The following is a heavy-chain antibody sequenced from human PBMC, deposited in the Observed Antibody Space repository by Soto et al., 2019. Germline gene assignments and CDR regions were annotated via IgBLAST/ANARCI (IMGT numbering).Heavy chain of an antibody. CDR3: ARENSRISPRLFQH. CDR1: GFIFSDYA. J-gene: IGHJ1*01. Sequence: PGGSLRLSCVASGFIFSDYAMHWARQAPGKGLEWVALISPAGTNQHYADSAKGRFTISRDNSKNTLYLQMNSLRPEDTGLYYCARENSRISPRLFQHWGQGTLVTVSS. V-gene: IGHV3-30-3*01. CDR2: ISPAGTNQ. D-gene: IGHD6-6*01.